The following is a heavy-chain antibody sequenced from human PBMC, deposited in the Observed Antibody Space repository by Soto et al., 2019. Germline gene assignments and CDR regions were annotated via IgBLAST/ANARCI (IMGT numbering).Heavy chain of an antibody. CDR3: ARSRLFGVVSSLYYYYYMDV. J-gene: IGHJ6*03. Sequence: SETLSLTCTVSGGSISSYYGSWIRQPPGKGLEWIGYIYYSGSTNYNPSLKSRVTISVDTSKNQFSLKLSSVTAADTAVYYCARSRLFGVVSSLYYYYYMDVWGKGTTVTVSS. V-gene: IGHV4-59*08. CDR1: GGSISSYY. D-gene: IGHD3-3*01. CDR2: IYYSGST.